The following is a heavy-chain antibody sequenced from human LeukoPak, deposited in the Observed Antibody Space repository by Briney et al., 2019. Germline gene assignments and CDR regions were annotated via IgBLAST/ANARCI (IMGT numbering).Heavy chain of an antibody. V-gene: IGHV4-61*01. D-gene: IGHD3-10*01. CDR3: ARSYGSGSSFP. CDR2: IYYSGST. Sequence: SETLSLTCTVSGGSISSGSYYWSWIRQPPGKGLEWIGYIYYSGSTNYNPSLKSRVTISVDTSKNQFSLKLSSVTAADTAVYYCARSYGSGSSFPWGQGTLVTVSS. J-gene: IGHJ4*02. CDR1: GGSISSGSYY.